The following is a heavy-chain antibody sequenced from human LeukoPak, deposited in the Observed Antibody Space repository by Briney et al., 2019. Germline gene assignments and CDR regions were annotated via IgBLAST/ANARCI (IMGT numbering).Heavy chain of an antibody. CDR3: ARGTVAGTLIFDY. CDR1: GYTFTSYG. V-gene: IGHV1-2*06. Sequence: ASVKVSCKAPGYTFTSYGISWVRQAPGQGLEWMGRINPNSGGTNYAQKFQGRVTMTRDTSISTAYMELSRLRSDDTAVYYCARGTVAGTLIFDYWGQGTLVTVSS. CDR2: INPNSGGT. D-gene: IGHD6-19*01. J-gene: IGHJ4*02.